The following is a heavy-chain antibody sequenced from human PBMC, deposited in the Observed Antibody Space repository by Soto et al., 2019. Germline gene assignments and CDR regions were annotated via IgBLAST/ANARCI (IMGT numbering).Heavy chain of an antibody. CDR3: GRGRCGYLVVFY. CDR2: IGPKNGDT. V-gene: IGHV1-2*02. D-gene: IGHD1-1*01. Sequence: GASVKVSCKASGYRFTGHYIHWVRQAPGQGPEWMGKIGPKNGDTKYAQKFQGRVTMTRDTSITTVYMELSNLSPDDTAVYYCGRGRCGYLVVFYWGQGTLVTVSS. CDR1: GYRFTGHY. J-gene: IGHJ4*02.